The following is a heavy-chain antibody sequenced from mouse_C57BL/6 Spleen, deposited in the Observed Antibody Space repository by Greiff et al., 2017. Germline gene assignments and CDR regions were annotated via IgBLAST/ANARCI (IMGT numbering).Heavy chain of an antibody. D-gene: IGHD2-4*01. CDR1: GYSFTGYY. V-gene: IGHV1-42*01. CDR2: INPSTGGT. J-gene: IGHJ3*01. Sequence: EVQLQESGPELVKPGASVKISCKASGYSFTGYYMNWVKQSPEKSLEWIGEINPSTGGTTYNQKFKAKATLTVDKSSSTAYMQLKSLTSEDSAVYYCARYGGLYYDLLWGQGTLVTVSA. CDR3: ARYGGLYYDLL.